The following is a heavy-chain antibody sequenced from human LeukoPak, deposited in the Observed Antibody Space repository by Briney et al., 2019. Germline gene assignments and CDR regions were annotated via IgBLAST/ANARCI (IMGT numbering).Heavy chain of an antibody. D-gene: IGHD2-21*01. CDR2: INHSRST. CDR3: ARKLLGYILPLNWFDP. V-gene: IGHV4-34*01. J-gene: IGHJ5*02. CDR1: GGSFSGYY. Sequence: TSETLSLTCAVYGGSFSGYYWSWIRQPPGKGLEWIGEINHSRSTNYNPSLKSRVTISVDTSKNQFSLKLSSVTAADTAVYYCARKLLGYILPLNWFDPWGQGTLVTVSS.